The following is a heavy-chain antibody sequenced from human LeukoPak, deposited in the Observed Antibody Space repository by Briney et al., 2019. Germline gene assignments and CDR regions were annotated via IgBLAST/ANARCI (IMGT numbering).Heavy chain of an antibody. J-gene: IGHJ6*04. V-gene: IGHV3-23*01. CDR2: ISGNGGST. CDR1: GFTFSSYG. CDR3: ARSYGSGTPGKYGMDV. Sequence: GGSLRLSCAASGFTFSSYGMSWVRQAPGKGLEWVSAISGNGGSTYYADSVKGRFTISRDNSKNTLYLQMNSLRAEDTAVYYCARSYGSGTPGKYGMDVWGKGTTVTVSS. D-gene: IGHD3-10*01.